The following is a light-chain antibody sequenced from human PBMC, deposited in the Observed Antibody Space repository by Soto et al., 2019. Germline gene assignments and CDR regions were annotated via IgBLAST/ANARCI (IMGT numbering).Light chain of an antibody. CDR1: QSISSW. CDR2: DAS. CDR3: QQYNSYPVT. J-gene: IGKJ2*01. V-gene: IGKV1-5*01. Sequence: DIQMTHSPSTLSASVGERVTITCRASQSISSWLAGYQQKPGKAPKLLIYDASSLESGVPSRFSGSGSGTEFTLTISSLQPDDFATYYCQQYNSYPVTFGQGTKLEIK.